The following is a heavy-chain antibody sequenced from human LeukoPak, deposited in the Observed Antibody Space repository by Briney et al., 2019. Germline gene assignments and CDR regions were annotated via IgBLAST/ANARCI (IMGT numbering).Heavy chain of an antibody. CDR1: GFTFSSYS. CDR2: MSSSSSYI. D-gene: IGHD5-12*01. V-gene: IGHV3-21*01. Sequence: GGSLRLSCAASGFTFSSYSMNWVRQAPGKGLEWVSSMSSSSSYIYYADSVKGRFTISRDNAKNSLYLQVNSLRAEDTAVYYCARDPVATITPFDYWGQGTLVTVSS. J-gene: IGHJ4*02. CDR3: ARDPVATITPFDY.